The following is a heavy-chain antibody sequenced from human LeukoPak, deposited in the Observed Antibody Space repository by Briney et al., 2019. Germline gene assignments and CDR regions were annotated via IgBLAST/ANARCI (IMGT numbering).Heavy chain of an antibody. Sequence: GGSLRLSCAASGFTFHNYAMHWVRQAPGKGLEWVSLIKGNGDTTYNADSVKGRFTISRDNSKNSLYLQINSLRTEGTALYYCAKDIGSGWSFDYWGQGTLVTVSS. J-gene: IGHJ4*02. V-gene: IGHV3-43*02. CDR1: GFTFHNYA. CDR2: IKGNGDTT. CDR3: AKDIGSGWSFDY. D-gene: IGHD6-19*01.